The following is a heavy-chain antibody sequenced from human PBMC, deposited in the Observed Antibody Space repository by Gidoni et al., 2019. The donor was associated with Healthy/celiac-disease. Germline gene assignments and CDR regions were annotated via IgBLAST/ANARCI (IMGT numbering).Heavy chain of an antibody. D-gene: IGHD3-10*01. J-gene: IGHJ5*02. CDR2: IIPILGIA. Sequence: QVQLVQSGAEVKKPGSSVKVSCQASGGTFSSYAISWVRQAPGQGLEWMGRIIPILGIANYAQKFQGRVTITADKSTSTAYMELSSLRSEDTAVYYCARVGGYGSGTEINWFDPWGQGTLVTVSS. CDR3: ARVGGYGSGTEINWFDP. V-gene: IGHV1-69*04. CDR1: GGTFSSYA.